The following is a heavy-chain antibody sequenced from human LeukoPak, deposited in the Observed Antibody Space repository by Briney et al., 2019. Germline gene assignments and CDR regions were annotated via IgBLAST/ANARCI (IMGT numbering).Heavy chain of an antibody. CDR2: IYSGGST. J-gene: IGHJ6*02. Sequence: GGSLRLFCAVSGFIVSSDYMICVRQAPGKGLEWVSVIYSGGSTFFADSVKGRFPISRDNSKNTLYLQMNRLTAEDTAVYYCATDYRSSWQEYSYYYGMDVWGQGTTVTVSS. D-gene: IGHD6-13*01. V-gene: IGHV3-66*02. CDR3: ATDYRSSWQEYSYYYGMDV. CDR1: GFIVSSDY.